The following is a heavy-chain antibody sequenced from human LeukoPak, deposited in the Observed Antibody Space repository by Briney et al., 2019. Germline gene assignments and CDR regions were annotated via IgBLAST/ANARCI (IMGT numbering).Heavy chain of an antibody. V-gene: IGHV4-30-4*01. CDR3: ARYGSGSTWFDP. CDR2: INYSGST. CDR1: GGSISSDNYR. Sequence: PSETLSLTCTVSGGSISSDNYRWSWIRQPPGKGLEWIGYINYSGSTYYNPSLKSRVTISVDTSKNHFSLKLSSVTAADTAVYYCARYGSGSTWFDPWGQGTLVTVSS. D-gene: IGHD3-10*01. J-gene: IGHJ5*02.